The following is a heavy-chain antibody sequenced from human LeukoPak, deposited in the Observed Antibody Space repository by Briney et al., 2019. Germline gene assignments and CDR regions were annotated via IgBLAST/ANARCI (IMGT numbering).Heavy chain of an antibody. Sequence: KASETLSLTCSVSGGSISSYYWSWIRQPPGKGLEWIGNIYYSGTTNYNPSLKSRDTISVYKSKNHFSLILSSVTAAATAVYYGARLLGESGAAGRFDPWSQGTLVTVSS. J-gene: IGHJ5*02. V-gene: IGHV4-59*08. CDR2: IYYSGTT. D-gene: IGHD5-12*01. CDR1: GGSISSYY. CDR3: ARLLGESGAAGRFDP.